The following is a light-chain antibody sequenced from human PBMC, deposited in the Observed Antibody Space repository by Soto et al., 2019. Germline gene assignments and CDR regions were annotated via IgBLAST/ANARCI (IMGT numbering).Light chain of an antibody. V-gene: IGKV3-20*01. J-gene: IGKJ3*01. Sequence: ELVLTQSPGTLSLSPGERATLSCRASQSISSSYLAWYQQKPGQAPRLLIYAASTMATGIPSRFSGSGSESDFTLSISRLESEDFAVYYCQQFGGSRLYTFGPGTKVDV. CDR2: AAS. CDR3: QQFGGSRLYT. CDR1: QSISSSY.